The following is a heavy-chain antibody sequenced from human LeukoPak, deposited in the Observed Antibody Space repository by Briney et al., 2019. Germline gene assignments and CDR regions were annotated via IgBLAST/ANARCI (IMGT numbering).Heavy chain of an antibody. CDR2: INPNSGGT. CDR1: GYTFTNYG. V-gene: IGHV1-2*02. J-gene: IGHJ5*02. CDR3: ARVTMVRGVTGWFDP. Sequence: GASVKLSCKASGYTFTNYGISRVRQAPGQGLEWMGWINPNSGGTNYAQKFQGRVTMTRDTTISTAYMELSRLRSDDTAVYYCARVTMVRGVTGWFDPWGQGTLVTVSS. D-gene: IGHD3-10*01.